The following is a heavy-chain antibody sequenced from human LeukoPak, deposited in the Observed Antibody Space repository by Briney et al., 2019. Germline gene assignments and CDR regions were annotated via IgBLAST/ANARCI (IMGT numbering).Heavy chain of an antibody. Sequence: GGSLRLSCAASGFTFSSYAMSWVRQAPGKGLEWVSAISGSGGSTYYADSVKGRFTISRDNAKNSLYLQMNSLRAEDTAVYYCARESGHSISSDYWGQGTLVTVSS. CDR1: GFTFSSYA. J-gene: IGHJ4*02. D-gene: IGHD6-13*01. CDR2: ISGSGGST. CDR3: ARESGHSISSDY. V-gene: IGHV3-23*01.